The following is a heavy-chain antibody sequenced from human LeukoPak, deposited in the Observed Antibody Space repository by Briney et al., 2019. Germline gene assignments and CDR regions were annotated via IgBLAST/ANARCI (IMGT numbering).Heavy chain of an antibody. D-gene: IGHD3-10*01. CDR1: GYSFTSYW. J-gene: IGHJ5*02. CDR3: ARGSYYQWFDP. Sequence: GESLQISCQGSGYSFTSYWIGWVRQMPGKGLEWMGIIYPGDSDTRYSPSFQGQVTISADKSISIAYLQWSSLKASDTAMYYCARGSYYQWFDPWGQGTLVTVSS. V-gene: IGHV5-51*01. CDR2: IYPGDSDT.